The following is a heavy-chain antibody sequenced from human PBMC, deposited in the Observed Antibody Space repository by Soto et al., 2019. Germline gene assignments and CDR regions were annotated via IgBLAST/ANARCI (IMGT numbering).Heavy chain of an antibody. D-gene: IGHD6-19*01. J-gene: IGHJ4*02. CDR2: ISYDGINK. CDR1: GFAFTSYG. Sequence: QVQLVESGGGVVQPGRSLRLSCAASGFAFTSYGMHWVRQAPGKGLEWVSVISYDGINKYYADSVKGRFTISRDNSKNTLYLQMNSLRAEDTAVYYCAKDFRGWYPFYFDYWGEGTLVTVSS. CDR3: AKDFRGWYPFYFDY. V-gene: IGHV3-30*18.